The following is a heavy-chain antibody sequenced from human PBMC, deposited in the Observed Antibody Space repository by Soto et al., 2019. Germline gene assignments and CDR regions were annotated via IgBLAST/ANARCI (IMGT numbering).Heavy chain of an antibody. CDR2: ISGSSSKT. D-gene: IGHD3-9*01. V-gene: IGHV3-23*01. CDR3: AKGLSPSYYDILTGPDS. J-gene: IGHJ4*02. Sequence: GGSLRLSCAASGFTFSNYGMHWVRQAPGKGLEWVAVISGSSSKTYYADSVRGRFTISRDNSQNTVSLQMNSLRVDDTAVYYCAKGLSPSYYDILTGPDSWGQGSLVTVS. CDR1: GFTFSNYG.